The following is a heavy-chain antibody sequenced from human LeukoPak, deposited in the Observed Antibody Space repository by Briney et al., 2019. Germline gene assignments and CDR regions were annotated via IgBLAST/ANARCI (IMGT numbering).Heavy chain of an antibody. J-gene: IGHJ5*02. Sequence: PGRSLRLSCAASGFTFSAYYMSWIRPPPRKWLEWVSYISSSGSTIYYADSVKGRFPISRDNAKTSLYLQMNSLRAEATAVYYCARPFRYLNWFDPWGQGTLVTVSS. CDR1: GFTFSAYY. D-gene: IGHD1-1*01. CDR3: ARPFRYLNWFDP. CDR2: ISSSGSTI. V-gene: IGHV3-11*04.